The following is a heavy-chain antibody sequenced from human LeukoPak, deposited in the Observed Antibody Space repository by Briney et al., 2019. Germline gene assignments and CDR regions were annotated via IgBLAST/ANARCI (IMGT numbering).Heavy chain of an antibody. CDR1: GYTFDTYW. V-gene: IGHV5-51*01. D-gene: IGHD3-10*01. CDR2: IYPGDSDT. Sequence: GESLKISCKGSGYTFDTYWIGWVRQVPGKGLEWMGIIYPGDSDTRYSPSFQGQVTISADKSISTAYLQWSSLKASDTAMYYCARHSVPGSSSSSVPYWGQGTLVTVSS. CDR3: ARHSVPGSSSSSVPY. J-gene: IGHJ4*02.